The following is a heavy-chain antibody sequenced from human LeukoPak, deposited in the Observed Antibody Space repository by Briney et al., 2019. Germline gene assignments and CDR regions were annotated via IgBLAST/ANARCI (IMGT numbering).Heavy chain of an antibody. V-gene: IGHV3-21*01. CDR3: AREGDYDILTGYYVDY. Sequence: GGSLRLSCAASGFTFSSCSMNWVRQAPGKGLEWVSSISSSSSYIYYADSVKGRFTISRDNAKNSLYLQMNSLRAEDTAVYYCAREGDYDILTGYYVDYWGQGTLVTVSS. J-gene: IGHJ4*02. CDR1: GFTFSSCS. D-gene: IGHD3-9*01. CDR2: ISSSSSYI.